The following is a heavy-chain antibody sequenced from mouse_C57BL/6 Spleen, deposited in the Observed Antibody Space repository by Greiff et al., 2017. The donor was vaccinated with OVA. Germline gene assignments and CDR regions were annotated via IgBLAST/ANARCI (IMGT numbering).Heavy chain of an antibody. CDR2: INPSNGGT. D-gene: IGHD2-1*01. J-gene: IGHJ4*01. CDR1: GYTFTSSW. CDR3: ARSGGNTYYDAMDY. Sequence: QVQLQQPGTELVKPGASVKLSCKASGYTFTSSWMHWVKQRPGQGLEWIGNINPSNGGTNYNEKFKSKATLPVDKSSSTAYMQLSSLTSEDSAVYYSARSGGNTYYDAMDYGGQGTSVTVSS. V-gene: IGHV1-53*01.